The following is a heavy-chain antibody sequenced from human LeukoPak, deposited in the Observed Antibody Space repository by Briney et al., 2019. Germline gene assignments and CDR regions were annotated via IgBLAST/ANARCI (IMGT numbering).Heavy chain of an antibody. CDR2: INHSGST. J-gene: IGHJ4*02. D-gene: IGHD3-22*01. V-gene: IGHV4-34*01. CDR1: GGSFSGYY. Sequence: SETLSLTCAVYGGSFSGYYWSWIRQPPGKGLEWIGEINHSGSTNYNPSLKSRVTISVDTSKNQFSLKLSSVTAADTAVYYCARRQTPYYYDSSGNKALDYWGQGTLVTVSS. CDR3: ARRQTPYYYDSSGNKALDY.